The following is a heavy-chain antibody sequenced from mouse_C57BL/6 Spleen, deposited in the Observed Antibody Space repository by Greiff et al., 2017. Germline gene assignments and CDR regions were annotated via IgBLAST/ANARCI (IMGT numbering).Heavy chain of an antibody. Sequence: QVQLQQPGAELVKPGASVKMSCKASGYTFTSYWITWVKQRPGQGLEWIGDIYPGSGSTNYNEKFKSKATLTVDTSSSTAYMQLSSLTSEDSAVYYCARIYDYDEGFAYWGQGTLVTVSA. D-gene: IGHD2-4*01. CDR1: GYTFTSYW. CDR2: IYPGSGST. CDR3: ARIYDYDEGFAY. J-gene: IGHJ3*01. V-gene: IGHV1-55*01.